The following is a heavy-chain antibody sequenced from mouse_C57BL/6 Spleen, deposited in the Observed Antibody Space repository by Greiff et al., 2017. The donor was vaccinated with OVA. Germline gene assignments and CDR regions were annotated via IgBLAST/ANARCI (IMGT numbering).Heavy chain of an antibody. J-gene: IGHJ1*03. CDR3: ARPSTTVVATDWYFDV. CDR2: ISNLAYSI. V-gene: IGHV5-15*01. CDR1: GFTFSDYG. Sequence: EVQGVESGGGLVQPGGSLKLSCAASGFTFSDYGLAWVRQAPRKGPEWVAFISNLAYSIYYADTVTGRFTISRENAKNTLYLEMSSLRSEDTAMYYCARPSTTVVATDWYFDVWGTGTTVTVSS. D-gene: IGHD1-1*01.